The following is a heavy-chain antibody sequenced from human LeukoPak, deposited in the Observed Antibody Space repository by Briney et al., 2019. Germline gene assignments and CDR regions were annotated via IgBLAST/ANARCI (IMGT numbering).Heavy chain of an antibody. CDR1: GGSISSSSYY. V-gene: IGHV4-39*07. J-gene: IGHJ5*02. CDR2: IYYSGST. Sequence: PSETLSLTCTVSGGSISSSSYYWGWIRQPPGKGLEWIGSIYYSGSTYYNPSLKSRVTISVDTSKNQFSLKLSSVTAADTAVYYCARDLGVVVFRASLDPWGQGTLVTVSS. D-gene: IGHD2-2*01. CDR3: ARDLGVVVFRASLDP.